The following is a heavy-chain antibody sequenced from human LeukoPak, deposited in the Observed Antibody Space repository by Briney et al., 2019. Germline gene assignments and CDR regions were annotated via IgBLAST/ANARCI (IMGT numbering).Heavy chain of an antibody. D-gene: IGHD1/OR15-1a*01. CDR2: ISYDGSNK. V-gene: IGHV3-30*04. CDR3: ARDLEQRNFDY. Sequence: GGSLRLSCAASGFTFSSYAMHWVRQAPGKGLEWVAVISYDGSNKYYADSVKGRFTISRDNSKNTLYLQMDSLRAEDTAVYYCARDLEQRNFDYWGQGTLVTVSS. J-gene: IGHJ4*02. CDR1: GFTFSSYA.